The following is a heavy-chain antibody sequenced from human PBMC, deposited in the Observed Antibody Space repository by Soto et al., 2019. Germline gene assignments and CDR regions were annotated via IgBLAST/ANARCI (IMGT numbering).Heavy chain of an antibody. CDR2: ISAYNGNT. CDR3: ARQWLVKRHHEY. Sequence: ASVKVSFKASGYTFTSYGISWVRQAPGQGLEWMGWISAYNGNTNYAQKLQGRVTMTTDTSTSTAYMELRSLRSDDTAVYYCARQWLVKRHHEYWGQGTLVTVSS. D-gene: IGHD6-19*01. J-gene: IGHJ4*02. CDR1: GYTFTSYG. V-gene: IGHV1-18*01.